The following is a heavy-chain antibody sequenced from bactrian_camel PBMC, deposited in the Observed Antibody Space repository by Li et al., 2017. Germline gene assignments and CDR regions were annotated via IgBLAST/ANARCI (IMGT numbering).Heavy chain of an antibody. D-gene: IGHD4*01. CDR3: AAGYTDYMGDFGY. CDR2: IDTAGWPT. CDR1: GYTYSDYC. J-gene: IGHJ6*01. V-gene: IGHV3S28*01. Sequence: QLVESGGGPVQSGESPRLSCVLSGYTYSDYCMSWFRQAPGKEREVVAFIDTAGWPTYADSVKGRFTMFRDNAKNILYLQMNSLEPSDAAVYYCAAGYTDYMGDFGYWGQGTQVTVS.